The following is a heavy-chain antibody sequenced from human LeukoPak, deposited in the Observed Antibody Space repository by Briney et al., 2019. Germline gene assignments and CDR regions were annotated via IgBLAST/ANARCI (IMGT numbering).Heavy chain of an antibody. CDR3: ARGGGLDV. Sequence: GGSLRLSCAASGFTLSNYAMHWVRQPAGEGLEWVSALGTAGDTFYPGSVKGRFTISRDNAKNSLYLQMSNLRAEDTAVYFCARGGGLDVWGQGATVTVSS. V-gene: IGHV3-13*01. D-gene: IGHD3-16*01. J-gene: IGHJ6*02. CDR2: LGTAGDT. CDR1: GFTLSNYA.